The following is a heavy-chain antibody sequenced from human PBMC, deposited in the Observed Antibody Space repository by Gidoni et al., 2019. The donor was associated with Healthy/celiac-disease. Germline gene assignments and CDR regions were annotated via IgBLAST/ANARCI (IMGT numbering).Heavy chain of an antibody. CDR1: GFTFSSYA. CDR3: ARGIILSRAMVGTLDY. Sequence: QVQLVESGGGVVQPGRSLRLSCAASGFTFSSYAMHWVRQAPGKGLEWVAVISYDGSNKYYADSVKGRFTISRDNSKNTLYLQMNSLRAEDTAVYYCARGIILSRAMVGTLDYWGQGTLVTVSS. J-gene: IGHJ4*02. V-gene: IGHV3-30-3*01. D-gene: IGHD5-18*01. CDR2: ISYDGSNK.